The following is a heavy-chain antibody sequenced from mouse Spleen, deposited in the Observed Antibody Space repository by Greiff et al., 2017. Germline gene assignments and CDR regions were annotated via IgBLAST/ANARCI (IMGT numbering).Heavy chain of an antibody. J-gene: IGHJ3*01. CDR3: ASRDYGSSGWFAY. CDR1: GFSLTSYG. Sequence: QVQLQQSGPGLVAPSQSLSITCTVSGFSLTSYGVDWVRQSPGKGLEWLGVIWGGGSTNYNSALKSRLSISKDNSKSQVFLKMNSLQTDDTAMYYCASRDYGSSGWFAYWGQGTLVTVSA. V-gene: IGHV2-6*01. CDR2: IWGGGST. D-gene: IGHD1-1*01.